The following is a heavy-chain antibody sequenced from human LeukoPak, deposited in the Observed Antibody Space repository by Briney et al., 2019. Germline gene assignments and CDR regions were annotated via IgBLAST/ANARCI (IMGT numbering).Heavy chain of an antibody. CDR3: AREREMATIPFDY. D-gene: IGHD5-24*01. CDR1: GGTFNSYA. V-gene: IGHV1-18*01. Sequence: ASVKVSCKASGGTFNSYAITWVRQAPGQGLEWMGWISAYNGNTNYAQKLQGRVTMTTDTSTSTAYMELRSLRSDDTAVYYCAREREMATIPFDYWGQGTLVTVSS. J-gene: IGHJ4*02. CDR2: ISAYNGNT.